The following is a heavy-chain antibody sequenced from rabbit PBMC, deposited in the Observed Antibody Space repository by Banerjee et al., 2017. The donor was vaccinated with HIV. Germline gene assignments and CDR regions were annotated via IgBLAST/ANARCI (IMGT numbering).Heavy chain of an antibody. CDR3: ARGGGVYGLNYFNV. V-gene: IGHV1S45*01. J-gene: IGHJ4*01. Sequence: QEQLEESGGDLVQPEGSLTLTCTASGFSFSSGYDMYWVRQAPGKGLEWIACIYTGSDTTYYASWAKGRFTISKTSSTTVTLQMTSLTAADTATYFCARGGGVYGLNYFNVWGQGTLVTVS. CDR2: IYTGSDTT. D-gene: IGHD2-1*01. CDR1: GFSFSSGYD.